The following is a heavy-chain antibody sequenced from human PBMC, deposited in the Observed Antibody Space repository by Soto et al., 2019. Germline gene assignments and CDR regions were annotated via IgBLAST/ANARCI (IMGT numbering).Heavy chain of an antibody. V-gene: IGHV1-69*06. CDR2: ILPIFGTA. Sequence: QVQLVQSGAELKKPGSSVKVSCKASGCTFSSYAISWLRQAPGQGLEWMGGILPIFGTANYAQKFQGRVTITADKSTSKAYMELSSLRSEDTAVYYCARPDDSDSSGYYYGGVWFDPWGEGTLVTVSS. CDR3: ARPDDSDSSGYYYGGVWFDP. D-gene: IGHD3-22*01. J-gene: IGHJ5*02. CDR1: GCTFSSYA.